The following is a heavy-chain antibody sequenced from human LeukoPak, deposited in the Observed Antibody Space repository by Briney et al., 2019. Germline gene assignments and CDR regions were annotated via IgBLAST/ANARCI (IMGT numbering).Heavy chain of an antibody. D-gene: IGHD5-12*01. CDR3: ARDRGYSDYDGAFDI. Sequence: ASVKVSCKASGYTFTAYYLHWVRQAPGQGLEWMGWIIPNSGGTNYAQKFQGWVTMTRDTSINTAYMELSRLKSDDTAVYFCARDRGYSDYDGAFDIWGQGTMVTVSS. CDR2: IIPNSGGT. J-gene: IGHJ3*02. CDR1: GYTFTAYY. V-gene: IGHV1-2*04.